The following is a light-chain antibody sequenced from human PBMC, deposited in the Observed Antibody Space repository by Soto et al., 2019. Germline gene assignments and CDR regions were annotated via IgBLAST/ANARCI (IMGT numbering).Light chain of an antibody. J-gene: IGKJ5*01. CDR2: ASS. Sequence: DVLLTQSPSSLSAFVGDKVTITCRASQRISTYLHWFQQKPGKAPELLIFASSSFQTGVPSRFSGSGAGTEFTLTISNLQPEDFALYYCQKTYRSPITFGQGTRVEI. CDR3: QKTYRSPIT. CDR1: QRISTY. V-gene: IGKV1-39*01.